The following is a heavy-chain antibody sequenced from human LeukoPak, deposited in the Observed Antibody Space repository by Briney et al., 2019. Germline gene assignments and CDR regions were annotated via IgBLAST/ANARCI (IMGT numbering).Heavy chain of an antibody. D-gene: IGHD2-2*02. CDR3: ARTCSSSSCYMVH. Sequence: ASVKVSCKATGYTFANFCITWVRQAPGKGLEWMGWISVYNGNTNYAQNLQGRVTLTTDTSTSTAYMELRSLRADDTALYYCARTCSSSSCYMVHWGQGTLVTVSS. CDR2: ISVYNGNT. V-gene: IGHV1-18*01. J-gene: IGHJ4*02. CDR1: GYTFANFC.